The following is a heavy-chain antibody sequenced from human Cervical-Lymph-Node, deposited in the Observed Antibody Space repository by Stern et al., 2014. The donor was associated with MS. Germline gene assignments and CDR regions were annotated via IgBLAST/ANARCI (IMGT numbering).Heavy chain of an antibody. Sequence: QMQLVQSGAEVKKPGASVKVSCKASGYAFISYDIKWVRQATGQGLEWMGWMNPNSGNTGYAQKFQGRVTMTMDTSINTAYMELTSLTYDDPAVYYCTRGPRPEDYWGQGTLVTVSS. CDR3: TRGPRPEDY. CDR2: MNPNSGNT. J-gene: IGHJ4*02. V-gene: IGHV1-8*01. D-gene: IGHD1-14*01. CDR1: GYAFISYD.